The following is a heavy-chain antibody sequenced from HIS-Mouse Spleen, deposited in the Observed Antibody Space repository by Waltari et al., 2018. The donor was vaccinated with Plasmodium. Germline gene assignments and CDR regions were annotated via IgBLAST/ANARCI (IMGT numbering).Heavy chain of an antibody. Sequence: RQAPGKGLEWVAVISYDGSNKYYADSVKGRFTISRDNSKNTLYLQMNSLRAEDTAVYYCAREGGYCSGGSCHSGQGFDIWGQGTMVTVSS. V-gene: IGHV3-30-3*01. D-gene: IGHD2-15*01. CDR2: ISYDGSNK. J-gene: IGHJ3*02. CDR3: AREGGYCSGGSCHSGQGFDI.